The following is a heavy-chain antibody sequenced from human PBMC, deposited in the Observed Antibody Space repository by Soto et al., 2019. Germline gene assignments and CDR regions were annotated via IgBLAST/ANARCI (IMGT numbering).Heavy chain of an antibody. Sequence: EVHLVESGGGLVQPGGSLKLSCAASGFSFSDSAMHWVRQASGKGLEWVGRIRSKVNSYATVYAASVSGRFTISRDDSKNMAYLQMNSLKSEDTAVYYCTSSVVELLPDYWGQGTRVTVSS. CDR2: IRSKVNSYAT. D-gene: IGHD3-10*01. J-gene: IGHJ4*02. V-gene: IGHV3-73*02. CDR1: GFSFSDSA. CDR3: TSSVVELLPDY.